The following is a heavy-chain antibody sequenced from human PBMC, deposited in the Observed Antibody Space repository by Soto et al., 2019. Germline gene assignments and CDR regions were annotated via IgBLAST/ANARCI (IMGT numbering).Heavy chain of an antibody. CDR3: ARDHFPNDFWSGPHDGMDV. D-gene: IGHD3-3*01. Sequence: GGSLRLSCAASGFTFSSYAMHWVRQAPGKGLEWVAVISYDGSNKYYADSVKGRFTISRDNSKNTLYLQMNSLRAEDTAVYYCARDHFPNDFWSGPHDGMDVWGQGTTVTV. CDR1: GFTFSSYA. V-gene: IGHV3-30-3*01. CDR2: ISYDGSNK. J-gene: IGHJ6*02.